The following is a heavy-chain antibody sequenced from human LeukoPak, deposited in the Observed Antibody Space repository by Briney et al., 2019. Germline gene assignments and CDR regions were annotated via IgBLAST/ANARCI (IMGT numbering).Heavy chain of an antibody. CDR2: INRDASVR. Sequence: PGGSLRLSCAASGFSFSTYWMSWVRQTPEKGLEFVANINRDASVRNYMDSLKGRCTISRDNAKKSVYLEINSLRADDTAVYYCARDPGSSSFDLWGQGALVTVSS. J-gene: IGHJ4*02. V-gene: IGHV3-7*01. CDR1: GFSFSTYW. D-gene: IGHD6-13*01. CDR3: ARDPGSSSFDL.